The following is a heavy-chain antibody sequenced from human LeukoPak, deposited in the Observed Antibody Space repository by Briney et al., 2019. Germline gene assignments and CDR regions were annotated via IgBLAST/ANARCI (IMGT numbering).Heavy chain of an antibody. J-gene: IGHJ6*02. CDR1: GGSVSSGSYY. Sequence: ASETLSLTCTVSGGSVSSGSYYWSWIRQPPGKGLEWIGYIYYSGGTNYNPSLKSRVTISVDTSKNQFSLKLSSVTAADTAVYYCARECTGLTEWCMLGGYYYYGMDVWGQGTTVTVSS. D-gene: IGHD2-8*01. V-gene: IGHV4-61*01. CDR3: ARECTGLTEWCMLGGYYYYGMDV. CDR2: IYYSGGT.